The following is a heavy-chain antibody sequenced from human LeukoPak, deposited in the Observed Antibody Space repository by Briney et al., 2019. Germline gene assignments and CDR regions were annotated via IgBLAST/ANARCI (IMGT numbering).Heavy chain of an antibody. CDR2: INHSGST. CDR3: ARVGGYCSGGSCYSAGENAFDI. CDR1: GGSFSGYY. Sequence: SETLSLTCAVYGGSFSGYYWSWIRQPPGKGLDWFGEINHSGSTNYNPSLKSRVTISVDTSKNQFSLKLSSVTAADTAVYYCARVGGYCSGGSCYSAGENAFDIWGQGTMVTVSS. D-gene: IGHD2-15*01. V-gene: IGHV4-34*01. J-gene: IGHJ3*02.